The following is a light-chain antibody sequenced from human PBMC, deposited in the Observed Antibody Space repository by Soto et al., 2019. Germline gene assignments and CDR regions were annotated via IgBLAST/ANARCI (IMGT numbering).Light chain of an antibody. J-gene: IGKJ1*01. Sequence: DIQMTQSPSTLSGSVGDRVTITCRASQTISSWLAWYQHKPGKAPKLLIYKASTLKSGVPSRFSGSGSGTEFTLTLSSLQPDDFATYYCQHYNSYSEAFVQGTKVELK. CDR2: KAS. CDR3: QHYNSYSEA. CDR1: QTISSW. V-gene: IGKV1-5*03.